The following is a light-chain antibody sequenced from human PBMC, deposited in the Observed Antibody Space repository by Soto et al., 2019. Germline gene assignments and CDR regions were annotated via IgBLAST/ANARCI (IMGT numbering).Light chain of an antibody. CDR3: QQLNSYPRNT. V-gene: IGKV1-9*01. CDR1: QGISSY. Sequence: DIQLTQSPSFLSASVGDRVTITCRASQGISSYLAWYQQKPGKAPKLLIYAASTLQSGVPSRFSGSGSGTEFTPTISSLQPEDFATYYCQQLNSYPRNTFGQGTKLEIK. CDR2: AAS. J-gene: IGKJ2*01.